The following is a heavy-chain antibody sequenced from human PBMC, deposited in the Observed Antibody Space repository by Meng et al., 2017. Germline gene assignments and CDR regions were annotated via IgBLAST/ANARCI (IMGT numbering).Heavy chain of an antibody. CDR3: ARVGWFGELLRDHDAFDI. J-gene: IGHJ3*02. CDR2: ISSSGSTI. Sequence: GESLKISCAASGFTISSYEMNWVRQAPGKGLGWVSYISSSGSTIYYADSVKGRFTISRDNAKNSLYLQMNSLRAEDTAVYYCARVGWFGELLRDHDAFDIWGQGTMVTVSS. CDR1: GFTISSYE. V-gene: IGHV3-48*03. D-gene: IGHD3-10*01.